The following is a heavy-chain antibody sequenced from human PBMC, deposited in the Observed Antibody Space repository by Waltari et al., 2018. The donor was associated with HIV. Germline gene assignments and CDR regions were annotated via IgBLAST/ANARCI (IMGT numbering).Heavy chain of an antibody. CDR3: ARENVAVAGTGAFDI. J-gene: IGHJ3*02. V-gene: IGHV3-53*01. Sequence: EVQLVESGGGLIQPGGSLRLSCAASGFTVSSKCMTWVRQAPGRGLEWRSVIYSGDATYYADSVKGRFTISRDKSKNMVFLQMNSRRAEDTAIYYCARENVAVAGTGAFDIWGQGTLVTVS. CDR1: GFTVSSKC. CDR2: IYSGDAT. D-gene: IGHD6-19*01.